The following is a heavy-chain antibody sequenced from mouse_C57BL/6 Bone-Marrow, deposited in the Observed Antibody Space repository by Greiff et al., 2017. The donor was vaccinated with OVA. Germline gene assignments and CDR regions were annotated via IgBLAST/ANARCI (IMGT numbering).Heavy chain of an antibody. J-gene: IGHJ2*01. CDR3: ARSGDYYGSSFDY. CDR1: GYTFTSYW. D-gene: IGHD1-1*01. V-gene: IGHV1-55*01. CDR2: IYPGSGST. Sequence: QVQLQQSGAELVKPGASVKMSCKASGYTFTSYWITWVKQRPGQGLEWIGDIYPGSGSTNYNVKFKSKATLTVDTSSSTAYMQLSSLTSEDSAVYYCARSGDYYGSSFDYWGQGTTLTVSS.